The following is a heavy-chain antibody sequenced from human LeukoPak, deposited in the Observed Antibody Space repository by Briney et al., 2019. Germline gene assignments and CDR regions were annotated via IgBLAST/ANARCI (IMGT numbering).Heavy chain of an antibody. Sequence: GGSLRLSCAASGFTFSSYGMHWVRQAPGKGLGWVAFIRYDGSNKYYADSVKGRFTISRDNSKNTLYLQMNSLRAEDTAVYYCAKNPTPIVVVPAAEYWGQGTLVTVSS. CDR1: GFTFSSYG. CDR2: IRYDGSNK. CDR3: AKNPTPIVVVPAAEY. V-gene: IGHV3-30*02. J-gene: IGHJ4*02. D-gene: IGHD2-2*01.